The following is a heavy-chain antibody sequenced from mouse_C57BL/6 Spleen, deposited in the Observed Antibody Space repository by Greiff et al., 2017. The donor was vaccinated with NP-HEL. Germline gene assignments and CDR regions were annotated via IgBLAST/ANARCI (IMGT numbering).Heavy chain of an antibody. Sequence: EVQLQQSGTVLARPGASVKMSCKTSGYTFTSYWMHWVKQRPGQGLEWIGAIYPGNSDTSYNQKFKGKAKLTAVTSASTAYMELSSLTNEDSAVYYCTRSLYEYDRAMDYWGQGTSVTVSS. CDR2: IYPGNSDT. CDR3: TRSLYEYDRAMDY. J-gene: IGHJ4*01. V-gene: IGHV1-5*01. D-gene: IGHD2-4*01. CDR1: GYTFTSYW.